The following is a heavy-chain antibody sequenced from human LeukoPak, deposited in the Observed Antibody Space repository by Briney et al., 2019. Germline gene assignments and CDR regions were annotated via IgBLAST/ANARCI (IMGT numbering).Heavy chain of an antibody. CDR2: INPNSGGT. CDR1: GYTFTAYY. Sequence: ASVKVSCKASGYTFTAYYIHWVRQAPGQGLEWMGWINPNSGGTNYAQKFQGRVTMTKDRSISTACMELSGLRCDGTALYYCASGGRVLIRSEQQLGDYWGQGTLVTVSS. V-gene: IGHV1-2*02. D-gene: IGHD6-13*01. CDR3: ASGGRVLIRSEQQLGDY. J-gene: IGHJ4*02.